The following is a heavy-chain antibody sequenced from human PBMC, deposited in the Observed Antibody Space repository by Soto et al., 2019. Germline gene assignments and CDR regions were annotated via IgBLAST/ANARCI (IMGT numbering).Heavy chain of an antibody. D-gene: IGHD3-3*01. CDR1: GGSISSYY. CDR2: IYYSGST. J-gene: IGHJ5*02. Sequence: PSETLSLTCTVSGGSISSYYWSWIRQPPGKXLEWIGYIYYSGSTNYNPSLKSRVTISVDTSKNQFSLKLSSVTAADTAVYYCARDLTYYDFWSGYYTGNWFDPWGQGTLVTVSS. V-gene: IGHV4-59*01. CDR3: ARDLTYYDFWSGYYTGNWFDP.